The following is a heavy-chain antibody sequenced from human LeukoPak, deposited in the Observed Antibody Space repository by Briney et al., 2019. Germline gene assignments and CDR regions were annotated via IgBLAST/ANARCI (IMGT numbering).Heavy chain of an antibody. V-gene: IGHV1-18*01. J-gene: IGHJ3*02. D-gene: IGHD2-2*01. CDR3: ARDCTTNSCYLNTLDI. CDR2: ISGYNGNT. Sequence: ASVKVSCRASSYTFSNYGFSWVRQAPEQGLEWMGWISGYNGNTKYAQKLQGRVTMTTDTSTSTAYMELKSLRSDDTAVYYCARDCTTNSCYLNTLDIWGQGTMVTVSS. CDR1: SYTFSNYG.